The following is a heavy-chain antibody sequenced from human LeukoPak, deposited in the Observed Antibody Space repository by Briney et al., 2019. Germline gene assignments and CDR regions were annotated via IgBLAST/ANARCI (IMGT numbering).Heavy chain of an antibody. V-gene: IGHV3-9*03. Sequence: PGGSLRLSCAASGFTFHDYPMHWVRQVPGKGLEWVSGITWNSGSVLYVDSVRGRFTISRDNAKNSLYLQMNSLRPEDMAFYYCAKGLGVASLIVDSLDMWGQGTMVTV. D-gene: IGHD3/OR15-3a*01. CDR3: AKGLGVASLIVDSLDM. CDR2: ITWNSGSV. CDR1: GFTFHDYP. J-gene: IGHJ3*02.